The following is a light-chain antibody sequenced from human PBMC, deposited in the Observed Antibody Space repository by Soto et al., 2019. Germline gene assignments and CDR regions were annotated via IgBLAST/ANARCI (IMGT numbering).Light chain of an antibody. CDR2: GAS. CDR1: QSVSSN. J-gene: IGKJ1*01. Sequence: IVMTQSPATLSVTPGDRATLSCRASQSVSSNLAWYQQKPGQAPRLLIYGASTRATGIPARFSGSGSGTEFTLTISSLQSEDFAVYYCQQYNNWPPWTFGQGTKVDIK. V-gene: IGKV3-15*01. CDR3: QQYNNWPPWT.